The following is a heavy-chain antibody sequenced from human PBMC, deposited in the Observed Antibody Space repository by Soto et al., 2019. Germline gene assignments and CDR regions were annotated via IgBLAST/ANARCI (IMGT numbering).Heavy chain of an antibody. D-gene: IGHD3-10*01. CDR1: GYFFTSHY. CDR3: AREITYGGGSFSLGL. J-gene: IGHJ4*02. V-gene: IGHV1-2*06. Sequence: QVQLVQSGAEVEKPGASVKVSCKTSGYFFTSHYLPWVRLAPGRGLQWMGRMTPNNGDTNSPQKFQGRVTMTSDTSISTADMEMSGLRSDDTALCSWAREITYGGGSFSLGLWGQGTLCTVAS. CDR2: MTPNNGDT.